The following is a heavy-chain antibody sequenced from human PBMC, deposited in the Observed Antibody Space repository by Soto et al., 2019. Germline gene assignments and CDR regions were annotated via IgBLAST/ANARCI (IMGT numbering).Heavy chain of an antibody. V-gene: IGHV3-53*01. D-gene: IGHD6-6*01. CDR1: GFTVSSNY. CDR2: IYSGGNT. CDR3: ARVYSSSSWFDP. Sequence: GGSLRLSCAASGFTVSSNYMTWVRQAPGKGLEWVSLIYSGGNTYYSDSVKGRFTISRDNSKHTLFLQMNSLRAEDTAVYFCARVYSSSSWFDPWGQGTLVTVSS. J-gene: IGHJ5*02.